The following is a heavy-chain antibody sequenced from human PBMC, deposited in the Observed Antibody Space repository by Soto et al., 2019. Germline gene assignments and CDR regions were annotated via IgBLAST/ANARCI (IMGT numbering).Heavy chain of an antibody. CDR1: GGSISSGDYY. Sequence: PSETLSLTCTVSGGSISSGDYYWSWIRQPPGKGLECIGYIYYNGNTNYSPSLKSRVTISVDTSKNQFSLKLNSVTAADTAVYYCAKGGPSSKPCDYWGQGILFTVS. D-gene: IGHD6-13*01. V-gene: IGHV4-30-4*02. CDR2: IYYNGNT. CDR3: AKGGPSSKPCDY. J-gene: IGHJ4*02.